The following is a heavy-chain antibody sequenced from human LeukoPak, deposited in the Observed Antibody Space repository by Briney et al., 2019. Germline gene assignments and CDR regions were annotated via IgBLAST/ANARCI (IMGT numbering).Heavy chain of an antibody. V-gene: IGHV4-39*01. D-gene: IGHD2-2*01. J-gene: IGHJ3*02. CDR3: ARRCSSTSCYPHGDAFDI. Sequence: PSETLSLTCTVSGGSISIGGYHWGWIRQPPGKGLEWIGYIYHGGNTYYNPSLKSRVTISVDTSKNQFSLKLSSVTAADTAVYYCARRCSSTSCYPHGDAFDIWGQGTMVTVSS. CDR1: GGSISIGGYH. CDR2: IYHGGNT.